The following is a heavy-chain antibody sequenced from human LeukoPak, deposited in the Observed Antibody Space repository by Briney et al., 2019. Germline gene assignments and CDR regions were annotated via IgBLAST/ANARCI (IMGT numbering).Heavy chain of an antibody. CDR3: ATGYGSGWYFYFQY. V-gene: IGHV3-11*04. CDR1: GFTFSDYY. J-gene: IGHJ1*01. CDR2: NSSSGSTI. Sequence: GESLTLSCAASGFTFSDYYMSWIRQASGKGLEWVSYNSSSGSTIYYPDSVKGRFTISRDNAKNSLYLRMDSLRAEDTAVYYCATGYGSGWYFYFQYWGEGTLVTVSS. D-gene: IGHD2-15*01.